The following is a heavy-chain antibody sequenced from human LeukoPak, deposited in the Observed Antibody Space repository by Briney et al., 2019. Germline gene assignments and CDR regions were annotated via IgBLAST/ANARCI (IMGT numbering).Heavy chain of an antibody. Sequence: GGSLRLSCAASGFTFSSYAMSRVRQAPGKGLEWVSAISGSGGSTYYADSVKGRFTISRDNSKNTLYLQMNSLRAEDTAVYYCAKGRNYYDSSGTNYWGQGTLVTVSS. CDR1: GFTFSSYA. J-gene: IGHJ4*02. CDR3: AKGRNYYDSSGTNY. V-gene: IGHV3-23*01. CDR2: ISGSGGST. D-gene: IGHD3-22*01.